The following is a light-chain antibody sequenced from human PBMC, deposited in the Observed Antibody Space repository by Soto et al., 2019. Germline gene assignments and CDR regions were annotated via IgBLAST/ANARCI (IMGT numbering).Light chain of an antibody. CDR2: DAS. Sequence: DIQMTQSPSTLSASVGDRVTITCRASQSISSWLAWYQQKPGKAPKLLIYDASSLESVVPSRFSGSGSGTEFTLPVSSLQPDDFATYYCQQYNSYWWTFGQGPKVEIK. CDR3: QQYNSYWWT. V-gene: IGKV1-5*01. J-gene: IGKJ1*01. CDR1: QSISSW.